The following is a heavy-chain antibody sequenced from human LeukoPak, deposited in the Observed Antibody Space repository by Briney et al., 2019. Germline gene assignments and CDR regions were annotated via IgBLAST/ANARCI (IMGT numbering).Heavy chain of an antibody. Sequence: GESLKISCKGSGYSFTSYWIGWVRQMPGKGLEWMGIIYPGDSDTRYSASFQGQVTISADKSISTAYLQWSSLKASDTAMYYCARPDSAYDILTGYYQTGAFYIWGPGTMVTVSS. CDR3: ARPDSAYDILTGYYQTGAFYI. V-gene: IGHV5-51*01. CDR1: GYSFTSYW. CDR2: IYPGDSDT. D-gene: IGHD3-9*01. J-gene: IGHJ3*02.